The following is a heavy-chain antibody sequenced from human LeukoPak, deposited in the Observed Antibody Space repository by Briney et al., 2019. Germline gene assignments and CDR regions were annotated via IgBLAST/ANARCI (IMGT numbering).Heavy chain of an antibody. V-gene: IGHV4-34*01. CDR2: INHSGST. CDR3: GAPGPHDYSNYYYYGMDV. Sequence: SETLSLTCAVYGGSFSGYYWSWIRQPPGKGLEWIGEINHSGSTNYNPSLKSRVTISVDTSKNQFSLKLSSVTAADTAVYYCGAPGPHDYSNYYYYGMDVWGQGTTVTVSS. D-gene: IGHD4-11*01. J-gene: IGHJ6*02. CDR1: GGSFSGYY.